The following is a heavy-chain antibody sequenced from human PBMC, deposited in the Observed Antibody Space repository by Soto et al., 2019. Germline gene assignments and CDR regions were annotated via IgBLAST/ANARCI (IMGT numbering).Heavy chain of an antibody. CDR3: TKRVSGFEI. CDR2: IYYSGST. Sequence: SETLSLTCTVSGGSVSSGSYYWSWIRQPPGKGLEWIGYIYYSGSTNYNPSLKSRVTISVDTSKNSLYLQMNSLRPEDTALYYCTKRVSGFEIWGQGTMVTVS. CDR1: GGSVSSGSYY. J-gene: IGHJ3*02. D-gene: IGHD6-19*01. V-gene: IGHV4-61*03.